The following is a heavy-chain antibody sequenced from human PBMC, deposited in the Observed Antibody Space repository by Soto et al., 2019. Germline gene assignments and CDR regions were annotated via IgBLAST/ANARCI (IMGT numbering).Heavy chain of an antibody. Sequence: GGSLRLSCAASGFTFSSYGMHWVRQAPGKGLEWVAVIWYDGSNKYYADSVKGRFTISRDNSKNTLYLQMNSLRAEDTAVYYCARDSSIFRWVGRFDPWGQGTLVTVSS. J-gene: IGHJ5*02. CDR2: IWYDGSNK. V-gene: IGHV3-33*01. CDR1: GFTFSSYG. CDR3: ARDSSIFRWVGRFDP. D-gene: IGHD3-3*01.